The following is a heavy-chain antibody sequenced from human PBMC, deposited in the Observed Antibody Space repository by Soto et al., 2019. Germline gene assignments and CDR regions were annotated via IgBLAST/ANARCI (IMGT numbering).Heavy chain of an antibody. V-gene: IGHV4-31*03. CDR2: NYYSGIT. Sequence: SETLSLTCTVSGGSISSGGYYWTWIRQHPGKGLEWIGYNYYSGITYYNPSLKSRVTISLDTSKNQFSLKLSSVTAADTAVYYCATFYGDYVYYWGQGTLVTVSS. CDR3: ATFYGDYVYY. CDR1: GGSISSGGYY. D-gene: IGHD4-17*01. J-gene: IGHJ4*02.